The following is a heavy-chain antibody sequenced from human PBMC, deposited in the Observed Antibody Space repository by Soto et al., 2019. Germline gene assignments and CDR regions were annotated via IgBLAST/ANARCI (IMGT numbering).Heavy chain of an antibody. CDR3: ARAGMQDAFDI. CDR2: INQDATQK. J-gene: IGHJ3*02. Sequence: GGSLRLSCEASGFTFSSKWMTWVRQVSGKGLEWVANINQDATQKYYVDSVKGRFTISRDNAKNSLYLQMNSLRAEDMAVYYCARAGMQDAFDIWGQGTMVTVSS. CDR1: GFTFSSKW. V-gene: IGHV3-7*03.